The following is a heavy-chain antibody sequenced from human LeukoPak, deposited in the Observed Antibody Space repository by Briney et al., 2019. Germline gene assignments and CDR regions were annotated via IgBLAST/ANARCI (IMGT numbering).Heavy chain of an antibody. V-gene: IGHV3-48*03. CDR3: TKGGDSNYFES. J-gene: IGHJ4*02. Sequence: PGGSLRLSCAASGFTFSTSEFNWVRQAPGQGLEWVSYIDPNGRTTYYADSVKGRFTFSRDNSKNSLYLQMNSLRAEDTAFYYCTKGGDSNYFESWGQGILVTVSS. D-gene: IGHD2-21*01. CDR2: IDPNGRTT. CDR1: GFTFSTSE.